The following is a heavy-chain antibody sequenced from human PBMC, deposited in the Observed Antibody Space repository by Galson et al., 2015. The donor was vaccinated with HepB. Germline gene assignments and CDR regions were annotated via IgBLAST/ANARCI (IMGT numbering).Heavy chain of an antibody. CDR3: ARQSGYSYGFDY. Sequence: LSLTCTVSGASISSYYWSWIRQPPGKGLQWIGYIYYSGSTYYNPSLKSRVTISVDTSKNQFSLKLSSVTAADTAVYYCARQSGYSYGFDYWGQGTLVTVSS. D-gene: IGHD5-18*01. V-gene: IGHV4-59*04. CDR1: GASISSYY. J-gene: IGHJ4*02. CDR2: IYYSGST.